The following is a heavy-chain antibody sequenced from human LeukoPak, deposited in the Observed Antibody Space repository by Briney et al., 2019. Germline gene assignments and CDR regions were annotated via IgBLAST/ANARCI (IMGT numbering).Heavy chain of an antibody. J-gene: IGHJ5*02. CDR1: GDSITTNSYW. Sequence: PSETLSLTCSLSGDSITTNSYWWGWIRQSPGKGLEWIGSIYSSGNSYYNPSLKSRATISPDTSKNQYSLRLTPVTAADTAVYXXXXXXXXDLQXXXXXDXXXQXILVTVSS. CDR2: IYSSGNS. V-gene: IGHV4-39*01. CDR3: XXXXXXDLQXXXXXDX.